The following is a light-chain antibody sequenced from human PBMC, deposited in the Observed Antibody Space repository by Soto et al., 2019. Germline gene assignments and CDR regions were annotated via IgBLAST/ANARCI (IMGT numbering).Light chain of an antibody. V-gene: IGKV1-16*01. Sequence: DIQMTQSPSSLSASVGDRVTISCRMSQGISSYLAWYQQKPGKAPELLIYDASSLESGVPSRFSGSGSGTEFTLTISSLQPDDFATYYCQQYNSYRTFGQGTKVDIK. CDR2: DAS. J-gene: IGKJ1*01. CDR3: QQYNSYRT. CDR1: QGISSY.